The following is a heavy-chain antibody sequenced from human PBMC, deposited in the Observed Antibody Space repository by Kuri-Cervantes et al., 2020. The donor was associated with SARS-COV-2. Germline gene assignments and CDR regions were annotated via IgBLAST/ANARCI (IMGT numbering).Heavy chain of an antibody. CDR1: GYTFTSYD. J-gene: IGHJ4*02. V-gene: IGHV1-18*01. D-gene: IGHD5-18*01. CDR2: ISAYNGNT. Sequence: ASVKVSCKASGYTFTSYDINWVRQATGQGLEWMGWISAYNGNTNYAQKLQGRVTMTTDTSTSTAYMELRSLRSDDTAVYYCAMSGYSYGHAVGHWGQGTLVTVSS. CDR3: AMSGYSYGHAVGH.